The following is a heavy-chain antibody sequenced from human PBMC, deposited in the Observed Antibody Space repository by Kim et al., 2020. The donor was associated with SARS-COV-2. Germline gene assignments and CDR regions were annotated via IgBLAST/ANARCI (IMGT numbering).Heavy chain of an antibody. J-gene: IGHJ6*02. D-gene: IGHD3-3*01. V-gene: IGHV1-69*13. CDR1: GGTFSSYA. CDR3: AGRVTTYYDFWSGYSRKYYYYGMDV. CDR2: IIPIFGTA. Sequence: SVKVSCKASGGTFSSYAISWVRQAPGQGLEWMGGIIPIFGTANYAQKFQGRVTITADESTSTAYMELSSLRSEDTAVYYCAGRVTTYYDFWSGYSRKYYYYGMDVWGQGTTVTVSS.